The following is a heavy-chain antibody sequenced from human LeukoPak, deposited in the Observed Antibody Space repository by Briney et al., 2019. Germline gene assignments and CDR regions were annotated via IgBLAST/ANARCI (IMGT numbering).Heavy chain of an antibody. V-gene: IGHV3-23*01. CDR3: VKKKSLPTTKGGFDY. D-gene: IGHD1-1*01. CDR1: GFSFSSYD. CDR2: ISASSINT. J-gene: IGHJ4*02. Sequence: PGGSLRLSCAASGFSFSSYDMSWVRQAPGEGLEWVSAISASSINTYYADSVRGRFTISRDNSQNTLYLEMDSLRAEDTAVYYSVKKKSLPTTKGGFDYWGQGTLVTVSS.